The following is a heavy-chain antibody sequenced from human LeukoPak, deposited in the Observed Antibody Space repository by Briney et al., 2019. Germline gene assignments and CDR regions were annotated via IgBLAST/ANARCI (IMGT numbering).Heavy chain of an antibody. CDR1: GFTVSSNY. CDR2: IYSGGST. J-gene: IGHJ4*02. Sequence: GGSLRLSCAASGFTVSSNYMSWVRQAAGKGLEWVSVIYSGGSTYYADSVKGRFTISRHNSKNTLYLQMNSLRAEDTAVYYCARGFYGDYGYWGQGTLVTVSS. V-gene: IGHV3-53*04. CDR3: ARGFYGDYGY. D-gene: IGHD4-17*01.